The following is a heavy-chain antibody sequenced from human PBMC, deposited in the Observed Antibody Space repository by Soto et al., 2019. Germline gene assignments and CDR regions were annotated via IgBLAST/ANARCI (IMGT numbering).Heavy chain of an antibody. Sequence: GGSLRLSCAASGFTFSSYEMNWVRQAPGKGLEWVSYISSSGSTIYYADSVKGRFTISRDNAKNSLYLQMNSLRAEDTAVYYCAVGDGSSTGCYYFDYWGQGTLVTVSS. CDR1: GFTFSSYE. D-gene: IGHD2-2*01. CDR3: AVGDGSSTGCYYFDY. V-gene: IGHV3-48*03. J-gene: IGHJ4*02. CDR2: ISSSGSTI.